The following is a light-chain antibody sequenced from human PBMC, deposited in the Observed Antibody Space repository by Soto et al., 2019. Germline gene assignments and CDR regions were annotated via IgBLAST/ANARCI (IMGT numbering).Light chain of an antibody. CDR3: QQYDNHPPT. CDR1: QDISNY. J-gene: IGKJ5*01. V-gene: IGKV1-33*01. Sequence: IQMTQSPSSLSASVGDRVTITCQASQDISNYLNWYQQKPGKAPKLLIYDASNLETGVPSRFSGSGSGTDFTFTISSLQPEDIATYYCQQYDNHPPTFGQGTRLEIK. CDR2: DAS.